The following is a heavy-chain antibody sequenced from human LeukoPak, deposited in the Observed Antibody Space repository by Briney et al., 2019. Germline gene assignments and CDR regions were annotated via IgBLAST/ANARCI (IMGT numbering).Heavy chain of an antibody. CDR2: ISYSGST. CDR1: GGSISSYY. J-gene: IGHJ4*02. CDR3: ARVGSGSFDK. D-gene: IGHD6-19*01. Sequence: SETLSLTCTVSGGSISSYYWSWIRQPPGKGLEWIGYISYSGSTNYNPSLKSRVTISVDTSKNQFSLKLSSVTAADTAVYYCARVGSGSFDKWGQGTLVTVSS. V-gene: IGHV4-59*01.